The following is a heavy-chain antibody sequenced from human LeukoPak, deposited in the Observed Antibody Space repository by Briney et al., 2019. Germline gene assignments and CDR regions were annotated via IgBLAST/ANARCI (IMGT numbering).Heavy chain of an antibody. D-gene: IGHD3-3*01. CDR2: ISGSGGST. V-gene: IGHV3-23*01. CDR1: GFSFSSYA. CDR3: ARGPIGRLEWLRTFDY. Sequence: PGGSLRLSCAASGFSFSSYAMSWVRQAPGKGLEWVSGISGSGGSTYYADSVKGRFTISRDNSKNTLYLQMNSLRAEDTAVYYCARGPIGRLEWLRTFDYWGQGTLVTVSS. J-gene: IGHJ4*02.